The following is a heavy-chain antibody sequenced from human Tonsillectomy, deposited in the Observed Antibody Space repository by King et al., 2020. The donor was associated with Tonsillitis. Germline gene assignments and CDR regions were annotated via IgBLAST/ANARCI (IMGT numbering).Heavy chain of an antibody. CDR2: IRGSGGGT. Sequence: VQLVESGGGLVQPGGSLRLSCAASGFTFRSYAMRWVRQAPGKGLDGVSAIRGSGGGTYCADSVKGRFTISRDNSKNTLYLQMNSLRAEDTAVYYCAKDGFWSSSSKWGQGTLVTVSS. V-gene: IGHV3-23*04. CDR1: GFTFRSYA. D-gene: IGHD6-6*01. CDR3: AKDGFWSSSSK. J-gene: IGHJ4*02.